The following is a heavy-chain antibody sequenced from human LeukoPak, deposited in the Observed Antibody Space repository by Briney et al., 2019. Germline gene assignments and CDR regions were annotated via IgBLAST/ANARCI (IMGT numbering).Heavy chain of an antibody. V-gene: IGHV3-21*01. CDR2: ISSSSSYI. Sequence: PGGSLRLSCAASGFTFSSYSMNWVRQAPGKALEWVSSISSSSSYIYYADSVKGRFTISRHNAKNSLYLQMNSLRAEDTVVYYCARGAPIAVVPNWFDPWGQGTLVTVSS. D-gene: IGHD6-19*01. J-gene: IGHJ5*02. CDR1: GFTFSSYS. CDR3: ARGAPIAVVPNWFDP.